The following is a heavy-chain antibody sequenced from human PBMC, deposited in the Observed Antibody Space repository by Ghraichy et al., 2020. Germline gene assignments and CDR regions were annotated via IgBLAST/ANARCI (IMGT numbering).Heavy chain of an antibody. D-gene: IGHD2-15*01. CDR3: ARVDGGSSYYMDV. V-gene: IGHV4-34*01. CDR2: INHSGST. Sequence: SETLSLTCAVYGGSFSGYYWNWIRQPPGKGLEWIGEINHSGSTNYNPFLKSRVTISVDTSKNQFSLKLSSVTAPDTAVYYCARVDGGSSYYMDVWGKGTTVTRSS. J-gene: IGHJ6*03. CDR1: GGSFSGYY.